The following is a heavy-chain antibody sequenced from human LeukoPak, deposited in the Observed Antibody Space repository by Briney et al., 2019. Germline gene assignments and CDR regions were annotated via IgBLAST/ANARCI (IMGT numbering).Heavy chain of an antibody. D-gene: IGHD3-3*01. CDR3: ARIHQSITIFGVVIDAFDI. J-gene: IGHJ3*02. Sequence: ASVKVSCKASGYSFINYGINWVRQAPGQGLEWMGWINTPNGNTNFAQKFQGRVTMTTDTSTSTAYMELRSLRSDDTAVYYCARIHQSITIFGVVIDAFDIWGQGTMVTVSS. CDR1: GYSFINYG. V-gene: IGHV1-18*01. CDR2: INTPNGNT.